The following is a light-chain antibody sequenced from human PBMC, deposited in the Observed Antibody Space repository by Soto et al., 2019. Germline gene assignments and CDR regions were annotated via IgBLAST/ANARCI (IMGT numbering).Light chain of an antibody. V-gene: IGKV3-15*01. Sequence: EVVMTQSPGTLSVSPGERATLSCRASQSVNICLAWYQQKPGQAPRLLIYEASTRATGIPARFSGSGSGTEFTLTISSLQSEDFAVYYCQQYDKWPPLTFGGGTKVEVK. CDR1: QSVNIC. CDR3: QQYDKWPPLT. CDR2: EAS. J-gene: IGKJ4*01.